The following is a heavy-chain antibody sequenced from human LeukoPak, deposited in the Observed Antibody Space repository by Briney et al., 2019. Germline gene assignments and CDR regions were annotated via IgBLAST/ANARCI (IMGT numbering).Heavy chain of an antibody. CDR2: IYWDDEK. J-gene: IGHJ4*02. V-gene: IGHV2-5*02. CDR3: AHLYCYNSGGFIRALDH. Sequence: SGPTLVKPSQTLTLTCTFSGFSRTTTGVGVGWIRQPPGKALEGLALIYWDDEKRYRPSLRTRLTITKDTSKSQVVLTMTNMDPVDTATYYCAHLYCYNSGGFIRALDHWGQGTLVTVSS. CDR1: GFSRTTTGVG. D-gene: IGHD3-22*01.